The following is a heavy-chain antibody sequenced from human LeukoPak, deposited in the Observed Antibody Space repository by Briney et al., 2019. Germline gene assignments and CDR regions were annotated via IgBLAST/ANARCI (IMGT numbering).Heavy chain of an antibody. V-gene: IGHV3-9*01. Sequence: GGSLRLSCAASGFTFDDYAMHWVQQAPGKGLEWVSGINWNSGSIGYGDSVKGRFTISRDNAKNSLYLQMNSLRAEDTAVYYCAKDRVRNGYDRLDYWGQGTLVTVSS. CDR2: INWNSGSI. J-gene: IGHJ4*02. D-gene: IGHD5-12*01. CDR1: GFTFDDYA. CDR3: AKDRVRNGYDRLDY.